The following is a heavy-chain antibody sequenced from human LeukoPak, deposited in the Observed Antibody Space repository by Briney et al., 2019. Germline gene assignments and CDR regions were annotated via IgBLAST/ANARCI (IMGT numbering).Heavy chain of an antibody. J-gene: IGHJ4*02. V-gene: IGHV4-39*01. CDR2: IYNSGST. CDR3: ARQDYYGSGSYYTFDY. CDR1: GGSISSSSNY. D-gene: IGHD3-10*01. Sequence: SETLSLTCTVSGGSISSSSNYWGWIRQPPGKGLEWIGSIYNSGSTYYNPSLKSRLTISVDTSKNQFSLKLSSVTAADTAVYYCARQDYYGSGSYYTFDYWGQGTLVTVSS.